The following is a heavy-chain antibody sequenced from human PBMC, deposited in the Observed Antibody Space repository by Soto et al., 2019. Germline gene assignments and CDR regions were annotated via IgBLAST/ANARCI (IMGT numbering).Heavy chain of an antibody. CDR2: IIPIFGTA. J-gene: IGHJ6*02. Sequence: ASVKVSCKASGGTFSSYAISWVRQAPGQGLEWMGGIIPIFGTANYAQKFQGRVTITADESTSTAYMELSSLRSEDTAVYYCAREITMVRGVNYYGMDVWGQGTTVTV. CDR3: AREITMVRGVNYYGMDV. CDR1: GGTFSSYA. D-gene: IGHD3-10*01. V-gene: IGHV1-69*13.